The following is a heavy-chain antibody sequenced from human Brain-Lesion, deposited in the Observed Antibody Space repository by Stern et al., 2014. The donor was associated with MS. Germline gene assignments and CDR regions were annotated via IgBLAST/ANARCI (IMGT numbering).Heavy chain of an antibody. V-gene: IGHV2-70*01. D-gene: IGHD5-12*01. CDR2: VDWDDEK. J-gene: IGHJ4*02. CDR3: ARMRYSGDYFIDY. Sequence: QITLKESGPALVKPTQSLTLTCTFSGFSLSTPGGGVTWLRQPPGKDLEWPALVDWDDEKYYSTSLKTRLSIFKDTSKNQVVLTMTNMDPVDTATYYCARMRYSGDYFIDYWGQGTLVTVSS. CDR1: GFSLSTPGGG.